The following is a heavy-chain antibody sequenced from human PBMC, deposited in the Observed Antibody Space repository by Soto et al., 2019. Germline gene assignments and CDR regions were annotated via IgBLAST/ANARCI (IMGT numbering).Heavy chain of an antibody. D-gene: IGHD3-9*01. Sequence: QVQLQQWGAGPLRPLETLSLTCGVSGGSFSGYYWAWIRQSPGKGLEWIGEINDRGSINYTPSMKSRVITSVDTSKNHYSLNLRSVTAADTAVYYCARESHDILTGPPWVWYFDLWGRGTLVTVSS. CDR3: ARESHDILTGPPWVWYFDL. CDR1: GGSFSGYY. J-gene: IGHJ2*01. V-gene: IGHV4-34*01. CDR2: INDRGSI.